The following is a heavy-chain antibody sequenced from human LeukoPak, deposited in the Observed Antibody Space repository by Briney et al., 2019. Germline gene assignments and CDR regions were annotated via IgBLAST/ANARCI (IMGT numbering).Heavy chain of an antibody. Sequence: ASVKVSCKASGYTFTSYGISWVRQAPGQGLEWMGWISAYNGNTNYAQKLQGRVTMTTDTSTSTAYMELRSLRSDDTAVYYCARSGSYYLTHVYFDYWGQRTLVTVSS. CDR1: GYTFTSYG. CDR3: ARSGSYYLTHVYFDY. D-gene: IGHD1-26*01. J-gene: IGHJ4*02. CDR2: ISAYNGNT. V-gene: IGHV1-18*01.